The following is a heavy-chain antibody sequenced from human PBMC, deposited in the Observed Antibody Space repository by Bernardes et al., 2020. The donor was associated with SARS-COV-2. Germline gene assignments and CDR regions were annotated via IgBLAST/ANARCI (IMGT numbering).Heavy chain of an antibody. J-gene: IGHJ5*02. V-gene: IGHV4-39*01. CDR2: IYYSGTT. D-gene: IGHD3-3*02. CDR3: ARREPFSTYPFDP. Sequence: SEALSLTCTVSGGSINKISYYWAWLLQSPGKGLEWIGTIYYSGTTNYNRSLKSRVTMSVDTSKNQFSLKLKSVTAADTAMYYCARREPFSTYPFDPWGQGTLVTVSS. CDR1: GGSINKISYY.